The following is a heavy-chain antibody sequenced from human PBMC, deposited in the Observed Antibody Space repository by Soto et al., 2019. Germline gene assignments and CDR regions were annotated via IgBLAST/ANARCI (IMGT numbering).Heavy chain of an antibody. CDR2: IYYNGDT. D-gene: IGHD3-16*01. V-gene: IGHV4-39*01. J-gene: IGHJ4*01. Sequence: SETLSLTCTVSGGSISRSGYYWAWLRQPPGRGLEWIGSIYYNGDTYFYPSLKRRVTICVATSKNQFSLKLTSVTAADTALYFCARGGKYYQQETYFFDYWGQGSLVTVSS. CDR1: GGSISRSGYY. CDR3: ARGGKYYQQETYFFDY.